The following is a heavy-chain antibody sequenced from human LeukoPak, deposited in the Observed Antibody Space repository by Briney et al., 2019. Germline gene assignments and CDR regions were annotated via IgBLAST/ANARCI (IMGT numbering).Heavy chain of an antibody. Sequence: PGGSLRLSCAASGFTFSSYAMHWVRQAPGKGLEWVAVISYDGSNKYYADSVKGRFTISRDNSKNTLYLQMNSLRAGDTAVYYCAREVVTPHYFDYSGQGTLVTVSS. CDR1: GFTFSSYA. J-gene: IGHJ4*02. CDR2: ISYDGSNK. CDR3: AREVVTPHYFDY. V-gene: IGHV3-30-3*01. D-gene: IGHD4-23*01.